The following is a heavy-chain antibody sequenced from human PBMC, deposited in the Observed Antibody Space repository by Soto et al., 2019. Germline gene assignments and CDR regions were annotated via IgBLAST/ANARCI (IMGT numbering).Heavy chain of an antibody. CDR1: GFTFSSYG. Sequence: PGGSLRLSCAASGFTFSSYGMHLVRQAPGEGLEWVAVISYDGSNKYYADSVKGRFTISRYNSENTLCLQMNSLRAEDTAVYYCAKDPVVLRGCYSGKRTNHYYYYYGIEVWGQGTTVTVSS. V-gene: IGHV3-30*18. CDR2: ISYDGSNK. J-gene: IGHJ6*02. CDR3: AKDPVVLRGCYSGKRTNHYYYYYGIEV. D-gene: IGHD2-15*01.